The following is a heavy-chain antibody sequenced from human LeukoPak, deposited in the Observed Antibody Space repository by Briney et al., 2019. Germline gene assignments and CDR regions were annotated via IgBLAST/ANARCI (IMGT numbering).Heavy chain of an antibody. J-gene: IGHJ5*02. D-gene: IGHD2-8*02. V-gene: IGHV1-18*01. CDR3: ARDTALIRTPGGPDS. CDR1: GYSFASYG. Sequence: ASVKVSCKASGYSFASYGISWVRQAPGQGLEGMGWISAYNGDTIYAQHLQGRVSLTTDLSTGTAFMELRSLTSDDTALYYCARDTALIRTPGGPDSWGQGTLVTVSS. CDR2: ISAYNGDT.